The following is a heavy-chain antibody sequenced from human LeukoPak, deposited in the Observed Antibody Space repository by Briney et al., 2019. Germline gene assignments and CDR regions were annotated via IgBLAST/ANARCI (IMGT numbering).Heavy chain of an antibody. CDR3: AKARQQLATLFDY. J-gene: IGHJ4*02. Sequence: GRSLRLSCAASGFTFSSYGMSWVRQAPGKGLEWVSAISGSGGSTYYADSVKGRFTISRDNSKNTLYLQMNSLRAEDTAVYYCAKARQQLATLFDYWGQGTLVTVSS. CDR2: ISGSGGST. CDR1: GFTFSSYG. D-gene: IGHD6-13*01. V-gene: IGHV3-23*01.